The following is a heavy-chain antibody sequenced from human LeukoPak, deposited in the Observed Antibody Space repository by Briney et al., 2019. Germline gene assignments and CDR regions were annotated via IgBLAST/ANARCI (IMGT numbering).Heavy chain of an antibody. J-gene: IGHJ6*03. CDR1: GFTFSSYG. CDR3: ATARRYYYYMDV. Sequence: PGGSLRLSCAASGFTFSSYGMHWVRQAPGKGLEWVAFIRYDGSNKYYADSVKGRFTISRDNSKNTLYLQMNSLRAEDTAVYYCATARRYYYYMDVWGKGTTVTVSS. V-gene: IGHV3-30*02. CDR2: IRYDGSNK.